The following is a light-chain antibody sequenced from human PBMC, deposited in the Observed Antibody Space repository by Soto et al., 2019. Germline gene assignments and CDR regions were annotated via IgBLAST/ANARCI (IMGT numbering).Light chain of an antibody. CDR2: AAS. J-gene: IGKJ4*01. CDR3: QHYDIWPLT. V-gene: IGKV3-15*01. CDR1: QSVRSN. Sequence: EIVMTESPATRSLSPGERATLYCTASQSVRSNLAWHQQKNGQAPRVLIYAASTRATGVPARFSGSGYGTEFNLTISDLQPEDFAVYFCQHYDIWPLTFGGGTKVDIK.